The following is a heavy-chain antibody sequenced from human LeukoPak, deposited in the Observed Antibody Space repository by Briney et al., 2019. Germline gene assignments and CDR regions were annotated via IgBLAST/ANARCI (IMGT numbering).Heavy chain of an antibody. CDR1: GFTFSSYN. D-gene: IGHD3-3*01. V-gene: IGHV3-21*01. J-gene: IGHJ4*02. CDR2: ISSRSSYI. CDR3: ASGVNYFDY. Sequence: PRGSLRLSCTASGFTFSSYNMKWVRQAPGKGLEWVSSISSRSSYIFYADSVKGRFTISRYNAKKSLYLQMNSLRAEDTAVYYCASGVNYFDYWGQGTLVTVSS.